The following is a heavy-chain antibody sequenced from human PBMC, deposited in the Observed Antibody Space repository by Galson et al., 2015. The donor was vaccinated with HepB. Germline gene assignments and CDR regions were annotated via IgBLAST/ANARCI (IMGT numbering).Heavy chain of an antibody. J-gene: IGHJ4*02. D-gene: IGHD1-26*01. CDR3: VRDLYGRDDY. CDR1: GFTFSSFW. V-gene: IGHV3-74*01. Sequence: SLRLSCAASGFTFSSFWMHWVRQAPGKGLVWVSHISRDGSTTTYADFVKGRFTISRDNAKDSLILQMNSLRDEDTAVYYCVRDLYGRDDYWGQGTLVTVSS. CDR2: ISRDGSTT.